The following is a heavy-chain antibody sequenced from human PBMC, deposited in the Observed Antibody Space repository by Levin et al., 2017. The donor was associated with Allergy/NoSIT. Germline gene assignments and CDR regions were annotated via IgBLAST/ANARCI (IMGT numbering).Heavy chain of an antibody. CDR3: AKDVYGSGWYPLGNDAFEM. CDR2: IYYTGSS. J-gene: IGHJ3*02. D-gene: IGHD6-19*01. Sequence: PGKGLEWIGSIYYTGSSHYNPSLQSRVTISVDTSKDHFSLNLSSVTAADTAVYYCAKDVYGSGWYPLGNDAFEMWGQGTKVSVSS. V-gene: IGHV4-39*02.